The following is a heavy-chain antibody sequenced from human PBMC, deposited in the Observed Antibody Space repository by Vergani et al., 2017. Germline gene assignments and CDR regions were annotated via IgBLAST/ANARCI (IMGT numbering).Heavy chain of an antibody. V-gene: IGHV3-7*03. CDR3: AGVGLRSGWAFDY. Sequence: EVQLVESGGGLVQPGGSLRLSCAAFGFTFSIYWTSWVRQAPGKGLEWVANIKEDGSEKYYVDSVKGRFTISRDNAKNSLFLQMNSLRAEDTAVYYCAGVGLRSGWAFDYWGQGTLVTVSS. J-gene: IGHJ4*02. CDR2: IKEDGSEK. CDR1: GFTFSIYW. D-gene: IGHD6-19*01.